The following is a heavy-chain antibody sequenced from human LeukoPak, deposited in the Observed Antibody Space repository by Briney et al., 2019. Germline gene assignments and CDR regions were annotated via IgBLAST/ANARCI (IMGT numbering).Heavy chain of an antibody. J-gene: IGHJ4*02. CDR3: APDLRASDWSVDY. CDR2: ISNSGGST. Sequence: GGSLRLSCAASGFTFPTYAMSWVRQAPGKGLEWVSVISNSGGSTWYADSVKGRFTISRDNSKNTLSLQMDSLRAEDSAVYYCAPDLRASDWSVDYWGQGTLVTVFS. V-gene: IGHV3-23*01. CDR1: GFTFPTYA. D-gene: IGHD3-9*01.